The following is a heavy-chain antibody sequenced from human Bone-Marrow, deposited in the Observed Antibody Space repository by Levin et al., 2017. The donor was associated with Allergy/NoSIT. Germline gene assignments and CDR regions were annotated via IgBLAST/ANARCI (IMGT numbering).Heavy chain of an antibody. CDR2: IYYDGSKT. CDR1: GFTFSNYG. V-gene: IGHV3-33*01. J-gene: IGHJ2*01. CDR3: ARDIKSWYFDL. Sequence: GGSLRLSCAASGFTFSNYGMHWVRQAPGKGLEWVTVIYYDGSKTYYADSVKGRFTISRDNSKNTLYLQMNSLRVEDTAVYYCARDIKSWYFDLWGRGTLVTVSS.